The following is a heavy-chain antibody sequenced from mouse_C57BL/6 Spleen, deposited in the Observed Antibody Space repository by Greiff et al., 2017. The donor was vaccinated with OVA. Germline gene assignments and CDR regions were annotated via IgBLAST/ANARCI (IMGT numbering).Heavy chain of an antibody. CDR1: EYEFPSHD. J-gene: IGHJ4*01. D-gene: IGHD2-5*01. CDR2: INSDGGST. V-gene: IGHV5-2*01. CDR3: ARHEGLYYSTSYYAMDY. Sequence: EVKVVESGGGLVQPGESLKLSCESNEYEFPSHDMSWVRKTPEKRLELVAAINSDGGSTYYPDTMERRFIISRDNTKKTLYLQMSSLRSEDTALYYCARHEGLYYSTSYYAMDYWGQGTSVTVSS.